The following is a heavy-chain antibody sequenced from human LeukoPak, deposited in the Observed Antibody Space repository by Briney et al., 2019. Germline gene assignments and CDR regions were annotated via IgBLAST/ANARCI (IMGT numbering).Heavy chain of an antibody. CDR2: IYYSGST. V-gene: IGHV4-30-4*07. CDR1: GGSISSGGYS. Sequence: SETLSLTCAVSGGSISSGGYSWSWIRQPPGKGLEWIGYIYYSGSTYYNPSLKSRGTISVDRSKNQFSLKLSSVTAADTAVYYCARAGGLYYDYVWGSYRYYFDYWGQGTLVTVSS. CDR3: ARAGGLYYDYVWGSYRYYFDY. D-gene: IGHD3-16*02. J-gene: IGHJ4*02.